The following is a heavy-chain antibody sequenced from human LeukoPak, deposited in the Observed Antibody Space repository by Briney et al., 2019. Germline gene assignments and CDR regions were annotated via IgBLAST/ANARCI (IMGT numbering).Heavy chain of an antibody. CDR1: GFTFSSYW. J-gene: IGHJ4*02. Sequence: GGSLRLSCAASGFTFSSYWMSWVRQAPGKGLEWVANIKQDGSEKYYVDSVKGRFTISRDNAKNSLYLQMNSLRAEDTAVYYCARAGPAAIRIFDYWGRGTLVTVSS. CDR3: ARAGPAAIRIFDY. V-gene: IGHV3-7*01. CDR2: IKQDGSEK. D-gene: IGHD2-2*01.